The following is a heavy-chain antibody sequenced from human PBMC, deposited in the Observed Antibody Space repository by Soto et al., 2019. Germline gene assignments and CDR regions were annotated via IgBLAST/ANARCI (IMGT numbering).Heavy chain of an antibody. D-gene: IGHD3-3*01. CDR1: GYSFTSYW. CDR3: ARGPLRFLEWFGPSYYYYGMDV. V-gene: IGHV5-51*01. Sequence: GESLKISCKGSGYSFTSYWIGWVRQMPGKGLEWMGIIYPGDSDTRYSPSFQGQVTISADKSISTAYLQWSRLKASDTAMYYCARGPLRFLEWFGPSYYYYGMDVWGQGTTVTVSS. J-gene: IGHJ6*02. CDR2: IYPGDSDT.